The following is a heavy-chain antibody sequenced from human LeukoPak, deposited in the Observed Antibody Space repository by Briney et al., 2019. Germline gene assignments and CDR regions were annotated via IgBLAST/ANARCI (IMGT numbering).Heavy chain of an antibody. CDR3: ARGYVDY. Sequence: PGGSLRLSCAASGFTFDDYAMHWVRQAPGKGLEWVSGISWNSGSIGYADSVKGRFTISRDNAKNSLYLQMNSLRAEDTAVYYCARGYVDYWGQGTLVTVSS. J-gene: IGHJ4*02. CDR2: ISWNSGSI. CDR1: GFTFDDYA. V-gene: IGHV3-9*01.